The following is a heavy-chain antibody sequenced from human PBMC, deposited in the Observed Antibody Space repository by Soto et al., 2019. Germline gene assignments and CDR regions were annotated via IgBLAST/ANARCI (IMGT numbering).Heavy chain of an antibody. CDR1: GFTFSSYD. V-gene: IGHV3-23*01. CDR2: ISGSGCST. CDR3: ANGRDYDDSSAYFAY. D-gene: IGHD3-22*01. J-gene: IGHJ4*02. Sequence: EVQLLESGGGLVQPGGSLRLSCAASGFTFSSYDMSCVRQAQGKGLEWVSAISGSGCSTYYADSVKGRFTISRDNSKSTRYLQLNSLRAEDTAVYYCANGRDYDDSSAYFAYWGQGTLVTVSS.